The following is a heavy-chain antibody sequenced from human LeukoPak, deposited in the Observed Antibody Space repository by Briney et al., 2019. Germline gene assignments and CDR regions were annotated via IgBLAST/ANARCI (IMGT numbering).Heavy chain of an antibody. D-gene: IGHD6-13*01. CDR1: GGSFSGYY. V-gene: IGHV4-34*01. CDR3: GRSTSWLIAEAGGYYVDY. CDR2: INHSGST. J-gene: IGHJ4*02. Sequence: SETLSLTCAVYGGSFSGYYWSWIRQPPGKGLEWIGEINHSGSTNYNPSLKSRVTISVDTSKNQFSQKLSSVTAADTALYYRGRSTSWLIAEAGGYYVDYWGQGTLLTLS.